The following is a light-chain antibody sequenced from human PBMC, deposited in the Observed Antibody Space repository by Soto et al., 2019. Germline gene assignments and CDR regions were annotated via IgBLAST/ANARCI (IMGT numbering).Light chain of an antibody. J-gene: IGKJ2*01. CDR3: LQYNNRPPYT. V-gene: IGKV3-15*01. CDR1: QSISTN. Sequence: ETVMTQSPATLSVSPGERVTLSCRASQSISTNLAWYQQRPGQAPRLLIFGASRRATDIPARLSGSGSYTEFALTISSLQSEDFAVYYCLQYNNRPPYTVGQGTRLEI. CDR2: GAS.